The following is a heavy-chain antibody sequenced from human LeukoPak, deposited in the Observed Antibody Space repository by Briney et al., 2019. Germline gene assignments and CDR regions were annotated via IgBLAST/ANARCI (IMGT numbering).Heavy chain of an antibody. J-gene: IGHJ4*02. CDR3: ARHYVRFGELALYFDY. Sequence: SETLSLTCTVSGGSISSYYWSWIRQPPGKGLEWIGSIYHSGSTYYNPSLKSRVTISVDTSKNQFSLKLSSVTAADTAVHYCARHYVRFGELALYFDYWGQGTLVTVSS. CDR2: IYHSGST. V-gene: IGHV4-59*04. D-gene: IGHD3-10*01. CDR1: GGSISSYY.